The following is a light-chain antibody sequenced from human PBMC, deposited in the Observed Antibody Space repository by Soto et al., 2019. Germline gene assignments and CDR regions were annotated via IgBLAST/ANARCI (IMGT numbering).Light chain of an antibody. CDR2: DVS. CDR3: QQYDSYSWT. CDR1: QSVSNW. Sequence: DIQVTQSPSTLSGSVGDRVTITCRASQSVSNWLAWYQQKPGKAPKLLIYDVSSLESGVPSRFSGSGSGTEFILTISSLQPDDFATYYCQQYDSYSWTFGQGTKVDIK. V-gene: IGKV1-5*01. J-gene: IGKJ1*01.